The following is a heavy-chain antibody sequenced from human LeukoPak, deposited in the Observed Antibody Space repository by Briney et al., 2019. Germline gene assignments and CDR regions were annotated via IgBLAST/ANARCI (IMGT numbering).Heavy chain of an antibody. CDR3: TGELGPP. V-gene: IGHV3-7*01. CDR1: GFTFSTSW. Sequence: GGSLRLSCAASGFTFSTSWMDWVSQAPGRGLEWVANINQDGSGKYYVDSVKGRFTVSRDNAKKSLYLQMNSLRAEDTAMYYCTGELGPPWGQGTLVTVSS. J-gene: IGHJ5*02. CDR2: INQDGSGK.